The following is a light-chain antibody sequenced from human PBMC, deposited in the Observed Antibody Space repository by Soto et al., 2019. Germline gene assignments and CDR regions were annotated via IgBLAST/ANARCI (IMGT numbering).Light chain of an antibody. CDR3: QQYNSYSTFGPAT. Sequence: DIKMSQPPSTLSASVGDRVTITCRASQSISTWLAWYQQKPGKAPKLLIYSASELESGVPSRFSGSGFGTEFTLTITSLQPDDFATYYCQQYNSYSTFGPATFGQGTKVDIK. V-gene: IGKV1-5*03. CDR2: SAS. J-gene: IGKJ1*01. CDR1: QSISTW.